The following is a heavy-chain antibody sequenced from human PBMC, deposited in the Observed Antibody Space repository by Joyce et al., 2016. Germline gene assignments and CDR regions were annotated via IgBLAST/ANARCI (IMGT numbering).Heavy chain of an antibody. CDR1: GGSISIHY. J-gene: IGHJ6*02. D-gene: IGHD7-27*01. CDR2: IYYIGST. Sequence: QVQLQESGPGLVKPSETLSLTCTVPGGSISIHYWSWSRQPPGKRLEWMGYIYYIGSTNYNPSLKSRVTISVDTSKNQFSLKLRSVSAADTAVYYCARGLGTPYGMDVWGQGTTVTVSS. V-gene: IGHV4-59*11. CDR3: ARGLGTPYGMDV.